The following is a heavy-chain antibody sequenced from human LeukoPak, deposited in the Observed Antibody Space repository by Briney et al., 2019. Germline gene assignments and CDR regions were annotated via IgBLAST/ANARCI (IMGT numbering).Heavy chain of an antibody. D-gene: IGHD3-22*01. Sequence: GGSLRLSCAASGFTFSGSAMHWVRQASGKGLEWVGRIRSKANSYATAYAASVKGRFTISRDDSKNTAYLQMNSLKTEDTAVYYRTRPYYYDSSGITPWGQGTLVTVSS. CDR1: GFTFSGSA. CDR2: IRSKANSYAT. V-gene: IGHV3-73*01. J-gene: IGHJ5*02. CDR3: TRPYYYDSSGITP.